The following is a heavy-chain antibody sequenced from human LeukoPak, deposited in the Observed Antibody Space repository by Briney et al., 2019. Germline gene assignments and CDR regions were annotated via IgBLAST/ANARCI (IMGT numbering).Heavy chain of an antibody. CDR1: GYTFTNFG. CDR3: ARDVIVGATRSAFDI. Sequence: ASVKVSCKASGYTFTNFGISWVRQAPGQGLEWMGWINPNSGGTNYAQKFQGRVTMTRDTSISTAYMELSRLRSDDTAVYYCARDVIVGATRSAFDIWGQGTMVTVSS. CDR2: INPNSGGT. V-gene: IGHV1-2*02. J-gene: IGHJ3*02. D-gene: IGHD1-26*01.